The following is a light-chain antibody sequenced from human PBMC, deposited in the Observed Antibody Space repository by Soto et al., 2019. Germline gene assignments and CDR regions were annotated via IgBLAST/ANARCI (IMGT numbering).Light chain of an antibody. CDR1: RSVATN. CDR3: QQYNSGWT. V-gene: IGKV3-15*01. CDR2: GAS. Sequence: MVMTQSPATLAVSPGERATLSCRASRSVATNLAWYQQTPGQAPRLLIYGASNRATGIPDRFSGSGSGTDFTLTISSLEPEDFAPYYCQQYNSGWTFGQGTKVDIK. J-gene: IGKJ1*01.